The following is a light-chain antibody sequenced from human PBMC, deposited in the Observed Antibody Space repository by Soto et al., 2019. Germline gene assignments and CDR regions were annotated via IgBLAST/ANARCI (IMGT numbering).Light chain of an antibody. CDR3: QQYGSSPPIT. CDR2: ETS. J-gene: IGKJ5*01. CDR1: QTVSNIY. Sequence: EILLTQSPGTLSLSPGDRATLSCRASQTVSNIYLVWYQQRPGQAPRLLIYETSIRASGIPDRFSGSGSGTDFTLTISRLEPEDFAVYYCQQYGSSPPITFGQGTRLEIK. V-gene: IGKV3-20*01.